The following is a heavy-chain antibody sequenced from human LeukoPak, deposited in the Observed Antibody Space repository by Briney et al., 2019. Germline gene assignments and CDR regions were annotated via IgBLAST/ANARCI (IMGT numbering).Heavy chain of an antibody. Sequence: ASVKVSCKASGYTFTSYGISWVRQAPGQGLEWMGWISAYNGNTNYAQKLQGRVTMTTDTSTSTAYMELRSLRFDDTAVYYCARMKQQLVRWNYYYYMDVWGKGTTVTVSS. CDR3: ARMKQQLVRWNYYYYMDV. J-gene: IGHJ6*03. CDR1: GYTFTSYG. V-gene: IGHV1-18*01. CDR2: ISAYNGNT. D-gene: IGHD6-13*01.